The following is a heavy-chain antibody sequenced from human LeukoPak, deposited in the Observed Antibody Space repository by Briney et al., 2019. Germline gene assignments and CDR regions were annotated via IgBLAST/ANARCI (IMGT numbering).Heavy chain of an antibody. CDR3: ARVGFDY. J-gene: IGHJ4*02. CDR2: INHSGST. V-gene: IGHV4-34*01. CDR1: GGSISSGGYS. Sequence: SETLSLTCAVSGGSISSGGYSWSWIRQPPGKGLEWIGEINHSGSTNYNPSLKSRVTISVDTSKNQFSLKLSSVTAADTAVYYCARVGFDYWGQGTLVTVSS.